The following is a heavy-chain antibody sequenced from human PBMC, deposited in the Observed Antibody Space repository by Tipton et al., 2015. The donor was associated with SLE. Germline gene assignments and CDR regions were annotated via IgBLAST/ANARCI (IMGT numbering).Heavy chain of an antibody. CDR3: ARGGTFDPLVVDY. J-gene: IGHJ4*02. CDR2: IYYSGST. D-gene: IGHD1/OR15-1a*01. Sequence: TLSLTCTVSDDSISSDDYYWSWIRQHPGKGLEWIGCIYYSGSTFYNPSLKSRVIISVDTSRNQFSLKLSSVTAADTAVYYCARGGTFDPLVVDYWGQGTLVTVSS. V-gene: IGHV4-31*03. CDR1: DDSISSDDYY.